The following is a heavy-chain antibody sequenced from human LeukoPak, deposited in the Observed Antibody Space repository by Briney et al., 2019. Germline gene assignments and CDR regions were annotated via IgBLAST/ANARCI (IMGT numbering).Heavy chain of an antibody. D-gene: IGHD3-10*01. CDR2: IYTSEST. V-gene: IGHV4-61*02. CDR3: ARGLWFGDENPPYFDY. Sequence: SETLSLTCSVSGGSISSSNYYWSWIRQPAGKGLEWIGRIYTSESTNYNPSLKSRVTISVDTSRNQFSLKLSSVTAADTAVYYCARGLWFGDENPPYFDYWGQGILVTVSS. J-gene: IGHJ4*02. CDR1: GGSISSSNYY.